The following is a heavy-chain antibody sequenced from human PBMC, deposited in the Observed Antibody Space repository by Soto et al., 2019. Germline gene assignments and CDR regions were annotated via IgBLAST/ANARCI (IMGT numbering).Heavy chain of an antibody. CDR1: GYTFTSYG. CDR2: ISAYNGNT. J-gene: IGHJ5*02. V-gene: IGHV1-18*01. CDR3: SRESPPAAS. Sequence: QVQLVQSGAEVKKPGASVKVSCKTSGYTFTSYGISWVRQAPGQGLEWMGWISAYNGNTNYAQKLQGRVTMTTDTSTRTDNMDLRSLRSDDTDVYYGSRESPPAASWGQGTLVTVSS. D-gene: IGHD6-25*01.